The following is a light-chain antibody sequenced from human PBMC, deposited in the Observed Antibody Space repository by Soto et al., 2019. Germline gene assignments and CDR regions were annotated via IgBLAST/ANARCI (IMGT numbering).Light chain of an antibody. V-gene: IGKV3-15*01. Sequence: IVMTQSPATLSVSPGERATLSCRASQSVSSNLAWYQQKPGQAPSLLIYGASTRATGTPARFSGSGSGTDFALTINRLEPEDFVIYFCHQYGSSPYTFGQGTKVDIK. CDR3: HQYGSSPYT. CDR2: GAS. CDR1: QSVSSN. J-gene: IGKJ2*01.